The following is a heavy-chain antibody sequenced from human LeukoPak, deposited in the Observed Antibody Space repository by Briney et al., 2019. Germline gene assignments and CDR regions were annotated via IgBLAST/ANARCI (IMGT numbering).Heavy chain of an antibody. CDR3: ARKSDPVEVYSGYDRYFDY. Sequence: PGGSLRLSCAASGFTFSSYAMSWVRQAPGKGLEWVSAISGSGGSTYYADSVKGRFTISRDNSKKMLYLQMNSLRAEDTAVYYCARKSDPVEVYSGYDRYFDYWGQGTLVTVSS. V-gene: IGHV3-23*01. CDR1: GFTFSSYA. J-gene: IGHJ4*02. D-gene: IGHD5-12*01. CDR2: ISGSGGST.